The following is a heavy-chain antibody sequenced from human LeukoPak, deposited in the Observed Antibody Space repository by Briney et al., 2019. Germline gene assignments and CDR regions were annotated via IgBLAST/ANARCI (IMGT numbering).Heavy chain of an antibody. CDR3: ARGLSLVGATNDY. CDR1: GGSISSYY. D-gene: IGHD1-26*01. V-gene: IGHV4-59*12. J-gene: IGHJ4*02. Sequence: SETLSLTCTVSGGSISSYYWSWIRQPPGKGLEWIGYIYYSGSTNYNPSLKSRVTISVDTSKNQFSLKLSSVTAADTAVYYCARGLSLVGATNDYWGQGTLVTVSS. CDR2: IYYSGST.